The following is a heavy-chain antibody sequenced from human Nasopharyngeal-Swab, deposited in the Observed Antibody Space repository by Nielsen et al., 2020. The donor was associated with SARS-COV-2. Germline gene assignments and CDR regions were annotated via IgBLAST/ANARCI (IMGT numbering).Heavy chain of an antibody. CDR1: GFTFSSYE. Sequence: GESLKISCIASGFTFSSYEMNWVRQAPGKGLEWIAYISSRGNKIYYADSVKGRFTISRDNAKNSLYVQMNSLGVEDTAIYCVCGGTPRGMDVWGQGTTVTVSS. V-gene: IGHV3-48*03. J-gene: IGHJ6*02. D-gene: IGHD3-16*01. CDR2: ISSRGNKI. CDR3: CGGTPRGMDV.